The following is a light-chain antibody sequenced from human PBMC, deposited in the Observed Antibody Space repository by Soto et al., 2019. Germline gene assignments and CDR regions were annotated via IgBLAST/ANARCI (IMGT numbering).Light chain of an antibody. CDR3: QSYDSSLSVVV. Sequence: QSVLTQTPSVSGAPGQRVTISCTGRSSDIGAGYDVHWYQQLPGTAPKLLIYGNNNRPSGVPDRFSGSKSGTSASLAITGLQAEDEAYYYCQSYDSSLSVVVFGGGTKVTVL. CDR2: GNN. V-gene: IGLV1-40*01. J-gene: IGLJ2*01. CDR1: SSDIGAGYD.